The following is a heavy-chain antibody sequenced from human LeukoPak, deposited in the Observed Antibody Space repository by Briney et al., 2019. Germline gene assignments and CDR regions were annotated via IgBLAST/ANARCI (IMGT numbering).Heavy chain of an antibody. CDR3: AGRVVDDYEG. Sequence: QPGGSLRLSCAASGFIFSNYWMSWVRQAPGKGLEWVANIKHDGGVKYYVDSLKGRFTISRDNAKNSVYLQMNSLRAEDTAVYYCAGRVVDDYEGWGQGTLVTVSS. D-gene: IGHD4-17*01. V-gene: IGHV3-7*01. J-gene: IGHJ4*02. CDR2: IKHDGGVK. CDR1: GFIFSNYW.